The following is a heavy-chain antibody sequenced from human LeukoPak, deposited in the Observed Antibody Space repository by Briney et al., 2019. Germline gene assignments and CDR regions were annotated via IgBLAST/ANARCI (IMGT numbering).Heavy chain of an antibody. J-gene: IGHJ4*02. CDR1: GGTFSSYA. CDR2: IIPIFGTA. CDR3: ARRGYDSSGYYPQYYFDY. Sequence: SVKVSCKASGGTFSSYAISWVRRAPGQGLEWMGGIIPIFGTANYAQKFQGRVTITADESTSTAYMELSSLRSEDTAVYYCARRGYDSSGYYPQYYFDYWGQGTLVTVSS. D-gene: IGHD3-22*01. V-gene: IGHV1-69*13.